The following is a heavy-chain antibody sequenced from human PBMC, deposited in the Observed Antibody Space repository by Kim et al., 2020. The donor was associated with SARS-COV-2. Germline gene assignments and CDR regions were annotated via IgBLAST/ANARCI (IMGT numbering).Heavy chain of an antibody. CDR1: GFTFNDHA. V-gene: IGHV3-9*01. D-gene: IGHD6-6*01. CDR3: TKDIERPYFYAMDV. J-gene: IGHJ6*02. CDR2: INWNSDSF. Sequence: GGSLRLSCAASGFTFNDHAMHWVRQAPGKGLEWVSGINWNSDSFGYADSVKGRFTISRDNAKNSLYLQMTSLRPDDTAFYYCTKDIERPYFYAMDVWGQGTTVTVSS.